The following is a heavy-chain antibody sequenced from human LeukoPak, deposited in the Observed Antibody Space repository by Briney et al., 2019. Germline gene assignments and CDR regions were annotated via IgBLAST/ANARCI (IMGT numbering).Heavy chain of an antibody. CDR2: TYYRSKWYD. CDR3: SRGRSLGYCSSDSRHVSDAFDI. V-gene: IGHV6-1*01. J-gene: IGHJ3*02. CDR1: GDSVSSNFAA. D-gene: IGHD2-2*01. Sequence: SQTLSLTCAISGDSVSSNFAAWNWIRQSPSRGLEWLGRTYYRSKWYDDYAVSVKGRITISPDTSKNQFSLHLNSVTPEDTALYYCSRGRSLGYCSSDSRHVSDAFDIWGQGTMVTVSS.